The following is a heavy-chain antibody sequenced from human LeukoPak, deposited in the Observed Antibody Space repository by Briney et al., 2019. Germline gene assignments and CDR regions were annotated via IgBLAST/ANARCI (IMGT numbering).Heavy chain of an antibody. V-gene: IGHV1-8*01. CDR3: ARMHYYDTINPNWFDP. D-gene: IGHD3-22*01. CDR1: GYTFTSYD. Sequence: ASVKVFCKASGYTFTSYDTNWVRQATGQGLEWMGWMKPNTGDTGYAQKFQGRVTMTRNTSTGTAYMELSSLTSEDTAVYYCARMHYYDTINPNWFDPWGQGTLVTVSS. CDR2: MKPNTGDT. J-gene: IGHJ5*02.